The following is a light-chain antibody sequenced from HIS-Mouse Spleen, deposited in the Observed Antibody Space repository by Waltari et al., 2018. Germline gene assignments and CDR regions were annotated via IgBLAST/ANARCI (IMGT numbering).Light chain of an antibody. CDR3: SSYTSSSTVV. Sequence: QSALTQPASVSGSPGQSITISCTGTSSDVGGYNYVSWYQQHPGKAPKLMIYEFSNRTSVGSNRFSGSKSGNTASLTISGLQAEDEADYYCSSYTSSSTVVFGGGTKLTVL. CDR1: SSDVGGYNY. J-gene: IGLJ2*01. V-gene: IGLV2-14*01. CDR2: EFS.